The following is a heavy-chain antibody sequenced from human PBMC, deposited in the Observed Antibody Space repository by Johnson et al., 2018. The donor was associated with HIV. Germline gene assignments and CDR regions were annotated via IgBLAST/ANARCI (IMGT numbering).Heavy chain of an antibody. Sequence: VQLVESGGGVVQPGRSLRLSCAASGFTFSDYYMSWIRQAPGKGLEWVSVIYSGGSTYYADSVKGRFTISRDNSKNTLYLQMNSLRVEDTAVYFCARAYTYGDFDIWGQGTMVTVAS. D-gene: IGHD4/OR15-4a*01. J-gene: IGHJ3*02. CDR2: IYSGGST. CDR1: GFTFSDYY. V-gene: IGHV3-66*01. CDR3: ARAYTYGDFDI.